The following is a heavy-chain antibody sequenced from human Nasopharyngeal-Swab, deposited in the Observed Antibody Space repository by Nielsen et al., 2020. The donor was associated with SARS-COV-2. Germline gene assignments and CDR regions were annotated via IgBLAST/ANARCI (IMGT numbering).Heavy chain of an antibody. V-gene: IGHV4-59*01. CDR1: GGPISSYY. CDR2: IYNSGST. D-gene: IGHD2-15*01. Sequence: SEPLSPTCPAPGGPISSYYWSWIRQPPGKGLEWIGDIYNSGSTNYNPSLKSRVTISVDTSKNQFSLKLSSVTAADTAVYYCARVSFRTSNIVVVPYYYMDVWGKGTTVTVSS. J-gene: IGHJ6*03. CDR3: ARVSFRTSNIVVVPYYYMDV.